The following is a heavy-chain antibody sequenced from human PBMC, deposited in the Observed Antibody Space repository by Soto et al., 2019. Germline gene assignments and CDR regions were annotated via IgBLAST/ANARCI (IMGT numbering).Heavy chain of an antibody. J-gene: IGHJ4*02. CDR1: GGSISSSNW. Sequence: PSETLSLTCAVSGGSISSSNWWSWVRQPPGKGLEWIGEIYHSGSTNYNPSLKSRVTISVDKSKNQFSLKLSSVTAADTAVYYCAGVLGYSGTLPMDYWGQGTLVTVSS. V-gene: IGHV4-4*02. D-gene: IGHD5-12*01. CDR2: IYHSGST. CDR3: AGVLGYSGTLPMDY.